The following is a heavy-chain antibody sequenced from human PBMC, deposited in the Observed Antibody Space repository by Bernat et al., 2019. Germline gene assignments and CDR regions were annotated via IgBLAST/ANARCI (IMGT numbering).Heavy chain of an antibody. D-gene: IGHD1-26*01. CDR1: GGSISSRIHY. J-gene: IGHJ4*03. CDR3: VRILTQYYALDS. V-gene: IGHV4-39*01. Sequence: QLQLQESGPGLVKPSETLSLTCTVSGGSISSRIHYWGWIRQPPGKGLEWIGSIYYSGSTYYNASLKSRVTISVDTSKNKFSLKLSSVTAADTAVYYCVRILTQYYALDSWGQGVVVTVSS. CDR2: IYYSGST.